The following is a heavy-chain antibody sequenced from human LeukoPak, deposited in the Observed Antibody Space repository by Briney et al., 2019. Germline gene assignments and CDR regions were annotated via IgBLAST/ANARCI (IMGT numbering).Heavy chain of an antibody. J-gene: IGHJ6*02. V-gene: IGHV1-69*13. CDR3: ARDGVVPAAMPGSLDYYGMDV. D-gene: IGHD2-2*01. CDR1: GGTFSSYA. Sequence: ASVKVSCKASGGTFSSYAISWVRQAPGQGLGWMGGIIPIFGTANYAQKFQGRVTITADESTSTAYMELSSLRSEDTAVYYCARDGVVPAAMPGSLDYYGMDVWGQGTTVTVSS. CDR2: IIPIFGTA.